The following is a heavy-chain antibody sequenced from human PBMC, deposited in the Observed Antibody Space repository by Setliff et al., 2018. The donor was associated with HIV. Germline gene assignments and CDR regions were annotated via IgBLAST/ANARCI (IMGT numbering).Heavy chain of an antibody. Sequence: PGGSLRLSCEASGFNFSIFRMSWVRTAPGKGLEWVGRIQRKIDSGTTDYAAPVKGIFTISRDDSKNMLYLQMNSLKTEDTAVYDCATAGEYYDDSGYFFDYWGQGALVTVSS. J-gene: IGHJ4*02. V-gene: IGHV3-15*01. CDR2: IQRKIDSGTT. CDR1: GFNFSIFR. CDR3: ATAGEYYDDSGYFFDY. D-gene: IGHD3-22*01.